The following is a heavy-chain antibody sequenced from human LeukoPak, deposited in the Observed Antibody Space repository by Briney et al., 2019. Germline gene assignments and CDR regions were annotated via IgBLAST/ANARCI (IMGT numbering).Heavy chain of an antibody. D-gene: IGHD3-22*01. CDR1: GFTLSSYW. CDR3: ARAPSEIGGYYPEYFRH. CDR2: IKSDGRT. V-gene: IGHV3-74*01. Sequence: GGSLRLSCAASGFTLSSYWMHWVRQAPGKGLVWVSRIKSDGRTNYSDSVKGRFTISRDNAKNTVSLQMNSLRAEDTGVYYCARAPSEIGGYYPEYFRHWGQGTLVIVPS. J-gene: IGHJ1*01.